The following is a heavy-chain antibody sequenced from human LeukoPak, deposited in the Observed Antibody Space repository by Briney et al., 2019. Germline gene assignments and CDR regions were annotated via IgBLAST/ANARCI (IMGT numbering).Heavy chain of an antibody. J-gene: IGHJ5*02. CDR1: GYTFTSYY. V-gene: IGHV1-46*01. CDR3: ARERRLNYYGSGPARWFDP. Sequence: ASVKVSCKASGYTFTSYYMHWVRQAPGQGLEWMGIINPSGGITSYAQKFQGRVTMTRDTSTSTVYMELSSLRSEDTAVYYCARERRLNYYGSGPARWFDPWGQGTLVTVSS. D-gene: IGHD3-10*01. CDR2: INPSGGIT.